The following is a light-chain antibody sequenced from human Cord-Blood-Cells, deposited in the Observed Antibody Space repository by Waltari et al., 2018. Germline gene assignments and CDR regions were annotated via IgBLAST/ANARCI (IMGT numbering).Light chain of an antibody. CDR1: SRDVGGYNY. Sequence: QSALTQPDSVSGSLGQSITLSCTGTSRDVGGYNYVSWYQQHPGKAPKLMIYDASNRPSGVSNRFSGSKSGNTASLTISGLQAEDEADYYCSSYTSSSTLVFGTGTKVTVL. CDR3: SSYTSSSTLV. J-gene: IGLJ1*01. CDR2: DAS. V-gene: IGLV2-14*01.